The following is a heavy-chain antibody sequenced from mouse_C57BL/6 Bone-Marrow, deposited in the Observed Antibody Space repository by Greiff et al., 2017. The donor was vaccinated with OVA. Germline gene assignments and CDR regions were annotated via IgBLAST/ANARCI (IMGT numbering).Heavy chain of an antibody. J-gene: IGHJ1*03. D-gene: IGHD2-5*01. CDR3: ARDAYYSNGGYFDV. CDR1: GFTFSDFY. Sequence: EVHLVESGGGLVQSGRSLRLSCATSGFTFSDFYMEWVRQAPGKGLEWIAASRNKANDYTTEYSASVKGRFIVSRDTSQSILYLQMNALRAEDTAIYYCARDAYYSNGGYFDVWGTGTTVTVSS. CDR2: SRNKANDYTT. V-gene: IGHV7-1*01.